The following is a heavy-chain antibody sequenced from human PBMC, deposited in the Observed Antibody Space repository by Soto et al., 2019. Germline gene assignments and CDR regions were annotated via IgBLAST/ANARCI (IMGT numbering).Heavy chain of an antibody. J-gene: IGHJ6*01. CDR3: AIRASVFGVVAMGGLDV. D-gene: IGHD3-3*01. CDR1: GGTFSSYS. V-gene: IGHV1-69*12. Sequence: QVQLVQSGAELKKPGSSVRVSCQASGGTFSSYSVNWVRQAPGQGLEWMGGIIPIFPTADHAQRFQGRVTITAGESTNTAYMGLSSLRSDDAAVYSCAIRASVFGVVAMGGLDVWGQGPTVTVSS. CDR2: IIPIFPTA.